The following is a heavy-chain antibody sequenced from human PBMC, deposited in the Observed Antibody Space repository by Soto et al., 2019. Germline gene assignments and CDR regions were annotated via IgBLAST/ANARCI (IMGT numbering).Heavy chain of an antibody. CDR2: INYRGST. V-gene: IGHV4-34*01. J-gene: IGHJ6*02. CDR3: VRGQPHRITIFEVVIRSYDYGMDV. CDR1: GGSFTVYY. D-gene: IGHD3-3*01. Sequence: SETLSLTCAVYGGSFTVYYWTWIRQTPGKGLEWIGEINYRGSTYYNPSLESRITMAVDTSKNQFSLKLSSVTAADTAVYFCVRGQPHRITIFEVVIRSYDYGMDVWGQGTTVTVSS.